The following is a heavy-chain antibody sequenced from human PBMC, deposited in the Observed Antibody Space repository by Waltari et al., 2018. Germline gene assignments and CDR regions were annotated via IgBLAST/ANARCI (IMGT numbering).Heavy chain of an antibody. CDR3: ARNGPIIAARPDP. CDR2: IYNDGST. CDR1: GFTVSRNY. D-gene: IGHD6-6*01. Sequence: EVQLVESGGGLVQPGGSLRLSCAVSGFTVSRNYMTWVRQAPGKGLEWVSLIYNDGSTNDAGSVKGRFIISKDNSKNTLNLQINSLRPDDTGIYYCARNGPIIAARPDPWGQGTQVTVSS. J-gene: IGHJ5*02. V-gene: IGHV3-66*02.